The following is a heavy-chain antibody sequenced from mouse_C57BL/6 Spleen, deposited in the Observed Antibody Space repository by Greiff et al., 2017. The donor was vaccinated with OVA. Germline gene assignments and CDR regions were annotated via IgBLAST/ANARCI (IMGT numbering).Heavy chain of an antibody. J-gene: IGHJ2*01. CDR1: GYTFTSYW. V-gene: IGHV1-52*01. CDR2: IDPSDSET. CDR3: ARKVYYFDY. Sequence: QVQLKQSGAELVRPGSSVKLSCKASGYTFTSYWMHWVKQRPIQGLEWIGNIDPSDSETPYNQKFKDKATLTVDKSSSTAYMQLSSLTSEDSAVYYCARKVYYFDYWGQGTTLTVSS.